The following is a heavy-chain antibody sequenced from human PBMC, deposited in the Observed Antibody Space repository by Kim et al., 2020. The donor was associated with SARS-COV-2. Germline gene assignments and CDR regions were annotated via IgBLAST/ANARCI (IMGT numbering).Heavy chain of an antibody. J-gene: IGHJ4*03. CDR3: ARGRVGTAVAIFEY. Sequence: SAISQKSRITVNPDTSKNQVTLQLNSVTPEDTAVYYCARGRVGTAVAIFEYWGQGSLVTVSS. D-gene: IGHD6-19*01. V-gene: IGHV6-1*01.